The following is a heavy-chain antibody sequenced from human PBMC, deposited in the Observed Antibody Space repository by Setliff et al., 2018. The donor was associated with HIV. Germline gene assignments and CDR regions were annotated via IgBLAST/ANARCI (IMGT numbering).Heavy chain of an antibody. CDR1: GFTFSSYT. CDR3: ARDWGEHYDSSGFSS. Sequence: PGESLKISCAASGFTFSSYTMNWGRQAPGKGLEWISYISSSGSSIYLANSVKGRFIISRDNAKNALYLQMNSLRAEDTASYYCARDWGEHYDSSGFSSWGQGTLVTVSS. CDR2: ISSSGSSI. D-gene: IGHD3-22*01. V-gene: IGHV3-48*04. J-gene: IGHJ5*02.